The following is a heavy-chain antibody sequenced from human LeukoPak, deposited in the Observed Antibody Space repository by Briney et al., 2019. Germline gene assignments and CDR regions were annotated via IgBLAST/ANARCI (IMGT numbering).Heavy chain of an antibody. CDR3: AKDSRIVATTNFDY. Sequence: PGGSLRLSCAASGFTFSSYAMSWVRQAPGKGLEWVSAINNGGGSTYYADSVKGRFTISRDNSKNTLYLQMNSLRAEDTAVYYCAKDSRIVATTNFDYWGQGTLVTVSS. CDR1: GFTFSSYA. CDR2: INNGGGST. D-gene: IGHD5-12*01. V-gene: IGHV3-23*01. J-gene: IGHJ4*02.